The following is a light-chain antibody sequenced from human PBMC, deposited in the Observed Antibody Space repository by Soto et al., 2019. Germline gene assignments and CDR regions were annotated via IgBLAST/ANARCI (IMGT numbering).Light chain of an antibody. CDR3: LQYDSFPMT. V-gene: IGKV1-33*01. J-gene: IGKJ5*01. CDR2: DAS. CDR1: QSISKS. Sequence: IQMTQSPSSLSASVGDRVTITCQASQSISKSVNWYQQKPGKAPKFLIYDASNLQTGVPSRFSGSGSGTDFTFTIAGLQAEDIATYYCLQYDSFPMTFGQGTRLEIK.